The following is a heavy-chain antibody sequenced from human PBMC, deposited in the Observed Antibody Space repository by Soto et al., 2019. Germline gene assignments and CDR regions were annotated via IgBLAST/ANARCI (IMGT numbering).Heavy chain of an antibody. CDR2: INPSGGST. V-gene: IGHV1-46*01. CDR3: ARDVEHGADNFFLSYGMDV. Sequence: ASVKVSCKASGYSFIGYYMHWVRQAPGQGLEWMGMINPSGGSTNYAQKFQGRVSMTRDTSTTTLYMELSSLRSEDTAVYYCARDVEHGADNFFLSYGMDVWGQGPTVTVSS. CDR1: GYSFIGYY. D-gene: IGHD1-20*01. J-gene: IGHJ6*02.